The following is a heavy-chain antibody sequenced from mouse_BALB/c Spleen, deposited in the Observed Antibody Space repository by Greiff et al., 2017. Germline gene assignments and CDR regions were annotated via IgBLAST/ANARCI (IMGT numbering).Heavy chain of an antibody. D-gene: IGHD2-1*01. J-gene: IGHJ3*01. V-gene: IGHV2-6-7*01. Sequence: VKLMESGPGLVAPSQSLSITCTVSGFSLTGYGVNWVRQPPGKGLEWLGMIWGDGSTDYNSALKSRLSISKDNSKSQVFLKMNSLQTDDTARYYCARGYYGNYAWFAYWGQGTLVTVSA. CDR2: IWGDGST. CDR1: GFSLTGYG. CDR3: ARGYYGNYAWFAY.